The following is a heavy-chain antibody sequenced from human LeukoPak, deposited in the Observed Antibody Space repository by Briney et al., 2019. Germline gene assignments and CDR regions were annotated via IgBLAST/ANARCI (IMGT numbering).Heavy chain of an antibody. CDR3: ARVRRGDNWFDP. V-gene: IGHV3-48*03. CDR2: ISSSAGTI. J-gene: IGHJ5*02. CDR1: GFTFSNYE. D-gene: IGHD1-26*01. Sequence: GGSLRLSCAAPGFTFSNYEMNWVRQAPGKGLEWVSYISSSAGTIYYADSVKGRFTISRDNAKNTLYLQMNSLRAEDTAVYYCARVRRGDNWFDPWGQGTLVTVSS.